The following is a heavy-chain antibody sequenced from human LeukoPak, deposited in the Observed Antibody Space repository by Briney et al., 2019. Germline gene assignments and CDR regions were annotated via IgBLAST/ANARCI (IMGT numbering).Heavy chain of an antibody. J-gene: IGHJ4*02. V-gene: IGHV3-21*01. D-gene: IGHD3-22*01. Sequence: GGSLRLSCAASGFTFSSYSMNWVRQAPGKGLEWVSSISSSSSYIYYADSVKGRFTISRDNAKNPLYLQMNSLRAEDTAVYYCARGGITMIVVVTGDYWGQGTLVTVSS. CDR1: GFTFSSYS. CDR3: ARGGITMIVVVTGDY. CDR2: ISSSSSYI.